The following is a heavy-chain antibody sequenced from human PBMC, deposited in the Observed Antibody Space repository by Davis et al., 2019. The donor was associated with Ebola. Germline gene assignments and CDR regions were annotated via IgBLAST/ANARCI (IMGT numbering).Heavy chain of an antibody. CDR3: ARARRELLLDWFDP. Sequence: SVKVSCKASGGTFSSYAISWVRQAPGHGLEWMGGIIPIFGTANYAQKFQGRVTITADESTSTAYMELSSLRSEDTAVYYCARARRELLLDWFDPWGQGTLVTVSS. CDR1: GGTFSSYA. D-gene: IGHD1-26*01. J-gene: IGHJ5*02. V-gene: IGHV1-69*13. CDR2: IIPIFGTA.